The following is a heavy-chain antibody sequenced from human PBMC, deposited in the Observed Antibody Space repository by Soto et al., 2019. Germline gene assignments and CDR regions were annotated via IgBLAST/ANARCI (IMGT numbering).Heavy chain of an antibody. J-gene: IGHJ5*02. V-gene: IGHV3-33*01. CDR3: ARDEADCSGGSCYSNWFDP. D-gene: IGHD2-15*01. Sequence: VAVIWYDGSNKYYADSVKGRFTISRDNSKNTLYLQMNGLRAEDTAVYYCARDEADCSGGSCYSNWFDPWGQGTLVTVSS. CDR2: IWYDGSNK.